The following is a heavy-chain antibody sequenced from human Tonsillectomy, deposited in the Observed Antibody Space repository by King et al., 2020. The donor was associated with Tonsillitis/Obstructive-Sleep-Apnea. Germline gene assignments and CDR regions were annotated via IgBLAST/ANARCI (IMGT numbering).Heavy chain of an antibody. CDR1: GGSISSSNYY. Sequence: QLQESGPGLVTPSENLSLTCAVSGGSISSSNYYWGWIRQPPGQGLEWIGTIYYSGSTYYNPSLKSRVTISVDTSKNQFSLKLSSVTAADTAIYYCATTSPPLYDSTGYSDAFDIWGQGTMVTVSS. J-gene: IGHJ3*02. V-gene: IGHV4-39*01. D-gene: IGHD3-22*01. CDR3: ATTSPPLYDSTGYSDAFDI. CDR2: IYYSGST.